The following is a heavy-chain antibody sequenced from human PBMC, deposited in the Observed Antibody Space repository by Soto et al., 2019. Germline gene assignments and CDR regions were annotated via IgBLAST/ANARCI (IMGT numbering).Heavy chain of an antibody. V-gene: IGHV1-69*01. D-gene: IGHD6-19*01. CDR3: ARDALAGTWYFDY. Sequence: QVQLVQSGAEVKKPGSSVKVSCKASGGTLSSHGISWVRQAPGQGLEWMGGTIPMFHTANYAQKFQGRVTITADESTSTAYMELSSLRSEDTAVYYCARDALAGTWYFDYWGQGTPVTVSS. CDR2: TIPMFHTA. J-gene: IGHJ4*02. CDR1: GGTLSSHG.